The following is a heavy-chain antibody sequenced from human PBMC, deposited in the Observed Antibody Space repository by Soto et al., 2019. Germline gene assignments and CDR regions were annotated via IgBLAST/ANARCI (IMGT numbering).Heavy chain of an antibody. CDR1: GYSFSNHG. CDR2: INPNSGGT. D-gene: IGHD1-26*01. CDR3: AVSGEGGATHYYYYGMDV. V-gene: IGHV1-2*04. Sequence: GASVKVSCKASGYSFSNHGITWVRQAPGQGLEWMGWINPNSGGTNYAQRFQGWVTMTRDTSMSTAYMELSRLRSDDTAVYYCAVSGEGGATHYYYYGMDVWGQGTTVTVS. J-gene: IGHJ6*02.